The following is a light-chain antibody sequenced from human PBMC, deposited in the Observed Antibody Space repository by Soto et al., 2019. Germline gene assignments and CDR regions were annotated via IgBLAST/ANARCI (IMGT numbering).Light chain of an antibody. CDR3: QQNGRSPT. CDR2: DAV. Sequence: EIVMTQSPAPLSVSPGERATLSCRASQSVSSNLAWYQQKPGQAPRLLIHDAVSRATGIPDRFSGSGSGSGTDFTLFISRLEPEDCGVYYCQQNGRSPTFGPGTKVDIK. CDR1: QSVSSN. J-gene: IGKJ3*01. V-gene: IGKV3-20*01.